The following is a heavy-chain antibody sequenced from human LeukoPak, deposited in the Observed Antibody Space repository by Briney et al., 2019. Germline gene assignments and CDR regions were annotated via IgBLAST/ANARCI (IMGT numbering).Heavy chain of an antibody. Sequence: GGSLRLSCAASGFTFSSYEMNWVRQAPGKGLEWVSSISSSSSYIYYADSVKGRFTISRDNAKNSLYLQMNSLRAEDTAVYYCARGIPLGLGNAFDIWGQGTMVTVSS. D-gene: IGHD3-16*01. CDR3: ARGIPLGLGNAFDI. CDR2: ISSSSSYI. J-gene: IGHJ3*02. V-gene: IGHV3-21*01. CDR1: GFTFSSYE.